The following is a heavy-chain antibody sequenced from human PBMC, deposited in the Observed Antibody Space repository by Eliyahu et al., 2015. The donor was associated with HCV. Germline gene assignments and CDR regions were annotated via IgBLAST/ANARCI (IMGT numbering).Heavy chain of an antibody. J-gene: IGHJ4*02. D-gene: IGHD5-18*01. CDR1: GGSFSGYY. CDR3: ARGGGYSYALLDY. V-gene: IGHV4-34*01. CDR2: INHSGST. Sequence: QVQLQQWGAGLLKPSETLSLTCAXYGGSFSGYYWSWIRQPPGKGLEWIGEINHSGSTNYNPSLKSRVTISVDTSKNQFSLKLSSVTAADTAVYYCARGGGYSYALLDYWGQGTLVTVSS.